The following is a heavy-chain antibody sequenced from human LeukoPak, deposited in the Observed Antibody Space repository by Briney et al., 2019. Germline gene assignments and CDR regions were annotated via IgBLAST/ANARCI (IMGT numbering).Heavy chain of an antibody. CDR2: IYTSRRT. Sequence: TLSLTCTVSGGSITFGSYYWTWIRQPAGKGLEWIGRIYTSRRTFYNPSLKSRVTISMDTSMNQFYLRLNSVTAADTAVYYCARARVIPASFDDWGQGALVTVSS. J-gene: IGHJ4*02. V-gene: IGHV4-61*02. CDR3: ARARVIPASFDD. D-gene: IGHD3-16*02. CDR1: GGSITFGSYY.